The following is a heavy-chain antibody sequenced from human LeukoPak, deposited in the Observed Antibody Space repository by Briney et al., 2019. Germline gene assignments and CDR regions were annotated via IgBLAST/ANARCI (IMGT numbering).Heavy chain of an antibody. J-gene: IGHJ4*02. CDR1: GYTFTSYG. V-gene: IGHV1-18*04. Sequence: ASVKVSCTASGYTFTSYGISWGRQAPGQGLEWMGWISAYNGNTNYAQKLQGRVTMTTDTSTSTAYMELRSLRSDDTAVYYCARDSPPPYGDYVMLDYWGQGTLVTVSS. CDR3: ARDSPPPYGDYVMLDY. D-gene: IGHD4-17*01. CDR2: ISAYNGNT.